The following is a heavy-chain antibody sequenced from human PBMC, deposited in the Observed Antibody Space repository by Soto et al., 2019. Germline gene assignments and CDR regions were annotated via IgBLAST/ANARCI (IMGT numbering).Heavy chain of an antibody. J-gene: IGHJ4*02. V-gene: IGHV3-21*01. Sequence: EVQLVESGGGLVKPGGSLRLSCAASGFTFSSYSMNWVRQAPGKGLEWVSSISSSSSYIYYADSVKGRFTISRDNAKNSLYLQMNSLRAEDTAVYYCARGRRIDGYNFGDHWGQGTLVTVSS. CDR1: GFTFSSYS. D-gene: IGHD5-12*01. CDR3: ARGRRIDGYNFGDH. CDR2: ISSSSSYI.